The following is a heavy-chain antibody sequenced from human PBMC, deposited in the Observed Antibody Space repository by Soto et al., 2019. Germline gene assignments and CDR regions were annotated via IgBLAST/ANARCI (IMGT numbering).Heavy chain of an antibody. Sequence: QVQLVESGGGLVKPGGSVRLSCAASGFTFSDYYMSWIRQAPGKGLEWVSYISSSGSTIYYADSVKGRFTISRDDSTNTAFLHMDSLKTEDTAVYFCARDTSGIEGATPDWGQGTLVTVSS. V-gene: IGHV3-11*01. J-gene: IGHJ4*02. CDR2: ISSSGSTI. CDR3: ARDTSGIEGATPD. CDR1: GFTFSDYY. D-gene: IGHD1-26*01.